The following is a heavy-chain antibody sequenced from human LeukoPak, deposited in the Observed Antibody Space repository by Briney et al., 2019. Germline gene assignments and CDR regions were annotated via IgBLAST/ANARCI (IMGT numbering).Heavy chain of an antibody. CDR2: IYYSGST. J-gene: IGHJ3*02. CDR1: GGSISSSSYY. V-gene: IGHV4-39*01. CDR3: SSGSSGWFDAFDI. D-gene: IGHD6-19*01. Sequence: PSETLSLTCTVSGGSISSSSYYWGWIRQPPGKGREWIGSIYYSGSTYYNPSLKSRVTISVDTSKNQFSLKLSSVTAADTAVYYCSSGSSGWFDAFDIWGQGTMVTVSS.